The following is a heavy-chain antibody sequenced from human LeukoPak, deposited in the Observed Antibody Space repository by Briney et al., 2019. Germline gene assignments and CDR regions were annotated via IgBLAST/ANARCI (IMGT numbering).Heavy chain of an antibody. CDR1: GFTFSSYS. J-gene: IGHJ1*01. Sequence: PGGSRRLSCAASGFTFSSYSMNWVRQAPGKGLEWVSSISSSSSYIYYADSVKGRFTISRDNAKNSLYLQMNSLRAEDTAVYYCARVFGGGDIVVVPAAQRYFQHWGQGTLVTVSS. V-gene: IGHV3-21*01. CDR3: ARVFGGGDIVVVPAAQRYFQH. CDR2: ISSSSSYI. D-gene: IGHD2-2*01.